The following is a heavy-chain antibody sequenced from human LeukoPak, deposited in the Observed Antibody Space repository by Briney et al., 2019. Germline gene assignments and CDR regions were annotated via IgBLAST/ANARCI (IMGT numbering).Heavy chain of an antibody. J-gene: IGHJ4*02. CDR1: GFTFSSYG. CDR3: AREDDYDSSAAIDY. CDR2: IKQDGSEK. V-gene: IGHV3-7*01. Sequence: GGSLRLSCAASGFTFSSYGMHWVRQAPGKGLEWVANIKQDGSEKHYVDSVKGRFTISRDNAKKLLYMQMNSLRAEDTAVYYCAREDDYDSSAAIDYWGQGTLVTVSS. D-gene: IGHD3-22*01.